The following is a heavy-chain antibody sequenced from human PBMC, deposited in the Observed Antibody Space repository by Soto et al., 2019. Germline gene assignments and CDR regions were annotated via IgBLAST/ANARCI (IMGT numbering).Heavy chain of an antibody. CDR3: ARADYGGNSFDY. CDR2: IIPIFGTA. J-gene: IGHJ4*02. Sequence: SVKVSCKASGGTFSSYAISWVRQAPGQGLEWMGGIIPIFGTANYAQKFQGRVTITADESTSTAYMELSSLRSEDTAVYYCARADYGGNSFDYWGQGTLVTVSS. D-gene: IGHD4-17*01. CDR1: GGTFSSYA. V-gene: IGHV1-69*13.